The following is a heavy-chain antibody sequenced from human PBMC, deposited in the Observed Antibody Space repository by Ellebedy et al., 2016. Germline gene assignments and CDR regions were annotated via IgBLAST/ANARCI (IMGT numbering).Heavy chain of an antibody. CDR2: IIPIFGTA. J-gene: IGHJ6*02. CDR1: GGTFSSYA. V-gene: IGHV1-69*06. CDR3: ARDRPGGYYGSGSYHYYYGMDV. Sequence: SVKVSXXASGGTFSSYAISWVRQAPGQGLEWMGGIIPIFGTANYAQKFQGRVTITADTSTSTAYMELRSLRSDDTAVYYCARDRPGGYYGSGSYHYYYGMDVWGQGTTVTVSS. D-gene: IGHD3-10*01.